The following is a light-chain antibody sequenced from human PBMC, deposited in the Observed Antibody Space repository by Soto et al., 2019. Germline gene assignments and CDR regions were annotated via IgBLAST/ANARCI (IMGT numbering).Light chain of an antibody. J-gene: IGKJ1*01. CDR2: KAS. CDR1: QTISSW. V-gene: IGKV1-5*03. Sequence: DIQMTQSPSTLSGSLLHSVTITYRASQTISSWLAWYQQKPGKAPKLLIYKASTLKSGVPSRFSGSGSGTEFTLTISSLQPDDFATYYCQHYNSYSEAFGQGTKVDIK. CDR3: QHYNSYSEA.